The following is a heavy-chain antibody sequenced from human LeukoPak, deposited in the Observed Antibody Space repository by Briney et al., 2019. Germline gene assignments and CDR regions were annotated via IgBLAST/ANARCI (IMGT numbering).Heavy chain of an antibody. CDR2: IIPIFGTA. V-gene: IGHV1-69*01. D-gene: IGHD4-17*01. J-gene: IGHJ5*02. Sequence: SGHVSSQASGGTFSSYAISWVRPAPGQGLEWMGGIIPIFGTANYAQKFQGRVTITADESTSTAYMELSSLRSEDTAVYYCARARSAWTTVNHWGQGTLVTVSS. CDR3: ARARSAWTTVNH. CDR1: GGTFSSYA.